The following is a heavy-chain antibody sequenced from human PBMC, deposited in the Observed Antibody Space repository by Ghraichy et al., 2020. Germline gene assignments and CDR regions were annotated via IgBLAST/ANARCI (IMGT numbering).Heavy chain of an antibody. CDR2: INHSGST. CDR3: ARGRNRYCSSTSCLNWFDP. CDR1: GGSFSGYY. V-gene: IGHV4-34*01. D-gene: IGHD2-2*01. J-gene: IGHJ5*02. Sequence: GSLRLSCAVYGGSFSGYYWSWIRQPPGKGLEWIGEINHSGSTNYNPSLKSRVTISVDTSKNQFSLKLNSVTAADTAVYYCARGRNRYCSSTSCLNWFDPWGQGTLVTISS.